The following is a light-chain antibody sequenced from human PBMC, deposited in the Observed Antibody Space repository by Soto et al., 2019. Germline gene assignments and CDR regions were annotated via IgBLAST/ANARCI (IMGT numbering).Light chain of an antibody. CDR2: MAS. Sequence: DIVMTQSPFSLPVTLGEPASISCRSSQSLLNSKGYNYLDWYLQKPGQSPQLLIDMASTRASGVPDRFSGSGSGTDFTLKISRVEAEDVGVYYCMQALRTPFTFGQGTRLEIK. CDR3: MQALRTPFT. V-gene: IGKV2-28*01. J-gene: IGKJ5*01. CDR1: QSLLNSKGYNY.